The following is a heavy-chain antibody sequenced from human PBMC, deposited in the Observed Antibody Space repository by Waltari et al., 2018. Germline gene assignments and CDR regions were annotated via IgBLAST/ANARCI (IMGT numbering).Heavy chain of an antibody. J-gene: IGHJ4*02. V-gene: IGHV4-34*01. CDR2: INHSGST. D-gene: IGHD4-4*01. CDR1: GGSFSGYH. CDR3: ARAYSNYSDY. Sequence: VQLQQWGAGLLKPSETLSPTCAVYGGSFSGYHWSWLRPPPGKGLDGIGEINHSGSTNYNPSLKSRVTISVDTSKNQFSLKLGSVTAADTAVYYCARAYSNYSDYWGQGTLVTVSS.